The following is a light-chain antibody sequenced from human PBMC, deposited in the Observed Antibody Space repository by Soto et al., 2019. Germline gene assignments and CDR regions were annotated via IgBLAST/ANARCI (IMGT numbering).Light chain of an antibody. J-gene: IGKJ3*01. V-gene: IGKV3-11*01. CDR2: DAS. Sequence: EIVLTQSPGTLSLSPGDRGTLSCRASQSVSSSYLAWYQQKPGQAPRLLIYDASNRATGIPARFSGSGSGTDFTLTISSLEPEDFAVYYCQHRSSWPGAFGPGTKVDIK. CDR1: QSVSSSY. CDR3: QHRSSWPGA.